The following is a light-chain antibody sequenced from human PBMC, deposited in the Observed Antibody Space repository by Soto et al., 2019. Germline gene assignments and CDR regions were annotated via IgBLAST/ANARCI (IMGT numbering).Light chain of an antibody. V-gene: IGKV3-15*01. CDR1: QTVNSN. J-gene: IGKJ1*01. Sequence: VMTQSPATLSLSPGDRATLSCRASQTVNSNLAWYQQKTGQAPRLLIYGASTRATGIPDRLSGSGSGTELNLTISRLQSEDFAVYYCQKYNNWPRTCGQGTKVDIK. CDR2: GAS. CDR3: QKYNNWPRT.